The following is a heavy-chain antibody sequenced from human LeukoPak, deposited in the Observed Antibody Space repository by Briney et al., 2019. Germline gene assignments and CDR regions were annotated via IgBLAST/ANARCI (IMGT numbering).Heavy chain of an antibody. CDR1: GFTVSSNY. CDR2: IRSKAYGGTT. J-gene: IGHJ4*02. D-gene: IGHD5-18*01. Sequence: GGSLRLSCAASGFTVSSNYMSWVRQAPGKGLEWVGFIRSKAYGGTTEYAASVKGRFTISRDDSKSIAYLQMNSLKTEDTAVYYCTRVGALYSYGYYFDYWGQGTLVTVSS. CDR3: TRVGALYSYGYYFDY. V-gene: IGHV3-49*04.